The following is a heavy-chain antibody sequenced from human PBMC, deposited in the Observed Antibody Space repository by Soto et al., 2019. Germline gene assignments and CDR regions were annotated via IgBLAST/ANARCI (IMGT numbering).Heavy chain of an antibody. CDR3: AKATATGGGAFEI. Sequence: VGSLRLSCAVSGFICSSYDMSWVRQAPGKGLEWVSTILVGGSTHYEDSVKGRFTISRDTSKNTVYLQMNSLTAGDTAVYYCAKATATGGGAFEICGQGTMVTVSS. CDR2: ILVGGST. CDR1: GFICSSYD. V-gene: IGHV3-23*01. J-gene: IGHJ3*02. D-gene: IGHD2-8*02.